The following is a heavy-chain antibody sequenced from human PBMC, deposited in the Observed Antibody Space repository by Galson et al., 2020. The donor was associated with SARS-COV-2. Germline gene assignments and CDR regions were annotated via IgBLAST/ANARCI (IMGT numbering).Heavy chain of an antibody. J-gene: IGHJ5*02. CDR1: GGIFSRHA. CDR3: AKGGEATRLEPPGAFDP. D-gene: IGHD1-26*01. CDR2: IIPVFGNP. V-gene: IGHV1-69*13. Sequence: SSVTVSCKASGGIFSRHAVSRVRQAAGHGLEWVGRIIPVFGNPNYAQQFQGRVTINADESTSSVSMELNSLRFEDTAVYYCAKGGEATRLEPPGAFDPWGQGTLVTVSS.